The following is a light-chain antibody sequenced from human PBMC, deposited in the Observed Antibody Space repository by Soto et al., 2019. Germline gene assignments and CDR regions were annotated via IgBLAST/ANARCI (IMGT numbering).Light chain of an antibody. CDR2: KAS. J-gene: IGKJ1*01. CDR3: QQYNSYST. Sequence: DIQMTQSPSTLSASVGDRVTITCRASQSISSWLAWYHQKPGKAPKLLIYKASSLETGVPSRFSGSGSGTEFTLTISSLQPDDFATYYCQQYNSYSTFGQGPKVDIK. V-gene: IGKV1-5*03. CDR1: QSISSW.